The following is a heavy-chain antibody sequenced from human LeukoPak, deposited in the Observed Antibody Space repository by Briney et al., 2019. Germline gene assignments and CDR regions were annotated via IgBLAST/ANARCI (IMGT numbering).Heavy chain of an antibody. Sequence: KSGPTLVNPTQTLTLTCTFTGFSLSTSGVGVGWIRQPPGKALEWLAHIYWADDKRYSPSLKSRLTITKDTSKNQVVLTMTNMDPVDTATYYCAHSPGGDAELRYFDWKMFDYWGQGTLVTVSS. V-gene: IGHV2-5*02. CDR1: GFSLSTSGVG. D-gene: IGHD3-9*01. CDR3: AHSPGGDAELRYFDWKMFDY. CDR2: IYWADDK. J-gene: IGHJ4*02.